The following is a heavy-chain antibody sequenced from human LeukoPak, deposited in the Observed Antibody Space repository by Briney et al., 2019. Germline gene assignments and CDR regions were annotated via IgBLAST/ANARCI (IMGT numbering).Heavy chain of an antibody. V-gene: IGHV3-7*01. CDR1: RFTFSSYW. Sequence: GGSLRLSCAASRFTFSSYWMSWVRQAPGKGLEWVANIKQDGSEKYYVDSVKGRFTISRDNAKNSLYLQMNSLRAEDTAVYYCARDYDILTEGDYYYYYMDVWGKGTTVTVSS. J-gene: IGHJ6*03. D-gene: IGHD3-9*01. CDR2: IKQDGSEK. CDR3: ARDYDILTEGDYYYYYMDV.